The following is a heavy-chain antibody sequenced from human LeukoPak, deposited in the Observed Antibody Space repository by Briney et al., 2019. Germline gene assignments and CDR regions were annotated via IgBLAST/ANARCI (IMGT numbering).Heavy chain of an antibody. CDR3: ARGHYGLEV. CDR2: THYSGST. CDR1: GASFNSYY. V-gene: IGHV4-59*01. Sequence: SETLSLTCTVSGASFNSYYWSWIRQPPGKGLEWIGYTHYSGSTSYNPSLKSRVTISIDTSKNQFSLKLTSVTAADTAVFYCARGHYGLEVWGKGTTVTVSS. J-gene: IGHJ6*04.